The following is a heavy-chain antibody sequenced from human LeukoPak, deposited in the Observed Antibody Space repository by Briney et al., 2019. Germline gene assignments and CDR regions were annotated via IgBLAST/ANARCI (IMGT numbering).Heavy chain of an antibody. Sequence: PSETLSLTCTVSGGSISSSSYYWGWIRQPPGKGLEWIGSIYYSGSTYYNPSLKSRVTLSLDTSNKRFSLKLNSVTAADTAMYYCARDRAGIAVAGREIYYMDVWGKGTTVTISS. CDR3: ARDRAGIAVAGREIYYMDV. V-gene: IGHV4-39*07. CDR1: GGSISSSSYY. CDR2: IYYSGST. D-gene: IGHD6-19*01. J-gene: IGHJ6*03.